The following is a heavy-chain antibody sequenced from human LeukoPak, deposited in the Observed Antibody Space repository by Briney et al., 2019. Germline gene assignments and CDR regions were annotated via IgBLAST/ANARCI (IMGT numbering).Heavy chain of an antibody. V-gene: IGHV3-30*02. CDR2: IRYDGSNK. CDR1: GFTFSSYG. CDR3: ARDPVLRYFDWLLGEYYFDY. Sequence: GGSLRLSCAASGFTFSSYGMHWVRQAPSKGLEWVAFIRYDGSNKYYADSVKGRFTISRDNSKNTLYLQMNSLRAEDTAVYYCARDPVLRYFDWLLGEYYFDYWGQGTLVTVSS. J-gene: IGHJ4*02. D-gene: IGHD3-9*01.